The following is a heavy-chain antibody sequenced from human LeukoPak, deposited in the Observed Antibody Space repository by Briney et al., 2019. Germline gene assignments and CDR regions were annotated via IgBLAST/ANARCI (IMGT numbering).Heavy chain of an antibody. D-gene: IGHD3-22*01. V-gene: IGHV4-34*01. CDR3: ARDSDYYDSSGYRLVDY. CDR2: INHSGST. J-gene: IGHJ4*02. CDR1: GGSFSGYY. Sequence: PSETLSLTCAVYGGSFSGYYWSWIRQPPGKGLEWIGEINHSGSTNYNPSLKSRVTISVDTSKNQFSLKLSSVTAADTAVYYCARDSDYYDSSGYRLVDYWGQGTPVTVSS.